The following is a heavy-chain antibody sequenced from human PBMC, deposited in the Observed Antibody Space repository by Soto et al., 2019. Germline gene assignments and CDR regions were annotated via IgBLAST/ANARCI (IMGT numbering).Heavy chain of an antibody. CDR3: RSSTSISGLYWYLDL. Sequence: QVQLQESGPGLVKPSGTLSLTCAVSGGSINSSYWWSWVRQPPGKGLEWIGEIYHSGTTHYNPSLKSRVTISLYKSQTQFSLKLSSVTAADAAVYYCRSSTSISGLYWYLDLWGRGTLVTVSS. CDR2: IYHSGTT. V-gene: IGHV4-4*02. J-gene: IGHJ2*01. D-gene: IGHD6-13*01. CDR1: GGSINSSYW.